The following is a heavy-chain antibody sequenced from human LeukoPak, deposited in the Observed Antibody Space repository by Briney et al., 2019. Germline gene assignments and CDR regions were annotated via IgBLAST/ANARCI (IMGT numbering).Heavy chain of an antibody. Sequence: SETLSLTCAVYGGSFSGYYWSWIRQPPGKGLEWIGEINHSGSTNYNPSLKSRVAISVDTSKNQFSLKLSSVTAADTAVYYCASRLWGDYIADYWGQGTLVTVSS. V-gene: IGHV4-34*01. J-gene: IGHJ4*02. CDR3: ASRLWGDYIADY. CDR2: INHSGST. CDR1: GGSFSGYY. D-gene: IGHD4-17*01.